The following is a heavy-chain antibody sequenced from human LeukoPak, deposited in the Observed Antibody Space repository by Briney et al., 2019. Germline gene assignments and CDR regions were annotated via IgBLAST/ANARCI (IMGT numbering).Heavy chain of an antibody. CDR3: ARAIGYCSSTSCYLGAFDI. CDR2: ISSSGSTI. V-gene: IGHV3-48*03. J-gene: IGHJ3*02. Sequence: GGSLRLSCAASGFTFSSYEMNWVRQAPGKGLEWVSYISSSGSTIHYADSVKARFTISRDNAKNSLCLQMNSLRAEDTAVYYCARAIGYCSSTSCYLGAFDIWGQGTMVTVSS. CDR1: GFTFSSYE. D-gene: IGHD2-2*01.